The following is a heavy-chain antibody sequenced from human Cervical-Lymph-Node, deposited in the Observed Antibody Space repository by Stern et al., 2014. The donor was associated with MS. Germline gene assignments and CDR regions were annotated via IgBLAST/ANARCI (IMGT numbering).Heavy chain of an antibody. CDR1: GAPFSDNY. CDR3: ARERKVERSSRLLVSFDV. V-gene: IGHV4-34*01. D-gene: IGHD1-1*01. CDR2: TTTSGGT. Sequence: QVQLQQWGAGLLPPSPTLSLTCAAQGAPFSDNYCTWIRQTPRKGLARIAQTTTSGGTHYKPSLMSRATLSVDPSRNQFSLKLSSLTAADTAMYYCARERKVERSSRLLVSFDVWGQGTLVTVSS. J-gene: IGHJ3*01.